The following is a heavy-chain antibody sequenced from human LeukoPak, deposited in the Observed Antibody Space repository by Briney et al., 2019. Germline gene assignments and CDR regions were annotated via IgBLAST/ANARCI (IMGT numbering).Heavy chain of an antibody. J-gene: IGHJ4*02. CDR2: TNAGNGNT. CDR1: GYTFTSYA. CDR3: ARSYSSSSSVAGY. Sequence: ASVKVSCKASGYTFTSYAMHWVRQAPGQRLEWMGWTNAGNGNTKYSQKFQGRVTITRDTSASTAYMELSSLRSEDTAVYYCARSYSSSSSVAGYWGQGTLVTVSS. D-gene: IGHD6-6*01. V-gene: IGHV1-3*01.